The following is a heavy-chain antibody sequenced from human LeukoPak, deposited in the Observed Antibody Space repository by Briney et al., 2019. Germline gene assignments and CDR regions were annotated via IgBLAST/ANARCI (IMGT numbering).Heavy chain of an antibody. Sequence: PSGTLSLTCAVSGGSISSSNWWSWVRQPPGKGLEWIGEIYHSGSTNYNPSLKSRVTISVDKSKNQFSLKLSSVTAADTAVYYCARARGYCSSTSCSPGAFDIWGQGTMVTVSS. CDR1: GGSISSSNW. D-gene: IGHD2-2*01. V-gene: IGHV4-4*02. CDR2: IYHSGST. J-gene: IGHJ3*02. CDR3: ARARGYCSSTSCSPGAFDI.